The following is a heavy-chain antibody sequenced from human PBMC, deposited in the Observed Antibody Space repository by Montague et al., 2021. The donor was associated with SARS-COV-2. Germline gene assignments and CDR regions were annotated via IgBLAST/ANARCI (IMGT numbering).Heavy chain of an antibody. Sequence: SETLSLTCIVTGGPISGSSDYWGWIRQSPGKGLEWIASVDYSGNTYYSPSLKSRLTISVDTSNNQFSLKLNSVTAADTALYYCARRDHSYGWGYWGQGTLVTVSS. D-gene: IGHD3-10*01. V-gene: IGHV4-39*01. CDR1: GGPISGSSDY. CDR2: VDYSGNT. CDR3: ARRDHSYGWGY. J-gene: IGHJ4*02.